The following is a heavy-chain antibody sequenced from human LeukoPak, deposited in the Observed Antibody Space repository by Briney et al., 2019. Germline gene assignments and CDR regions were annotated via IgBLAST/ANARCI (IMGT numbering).Heavy chain of an antibody. CDR1: GFTLSSHS. CDR2: ISSSSSNI. J-gene: IGHJ4*02. V-gene: IGHV3-48*01. CDR3: ARSDWAY. D-gene: IGHD2-21*01. Sequence: GGPLRLSCAASGFTLSSHSMNWVRQAPGKGLEWVSYISSSSSNINYADSVKGRFTISRDNAKNSLYLQMNSLRAEDTAVYYCARSDWAYWGQGTLVTVSS.